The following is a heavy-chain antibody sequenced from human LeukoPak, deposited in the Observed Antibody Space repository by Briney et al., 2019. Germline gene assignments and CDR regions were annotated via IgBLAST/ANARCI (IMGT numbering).Heavy chain of an antibody. D-gene: IGHD4-17*01. CDR2: IRYDGSNK. CDR1: GFTFSSYG. J-gene: IGHJ4*02. Sequence: PGGSLRLSCAASGFTFSSYGMHWVRQAPGKGLEWGAFIRYDGSNKYYADSVKGRFTISRDNSKNTLYLQMNSLRAEDTAVYYCAKDFYGDYSGSCFDYWGQGTLVTVSS. V-gene: IGHV3-30*02. CDR3: AKDFYGDYSGSCFDY.